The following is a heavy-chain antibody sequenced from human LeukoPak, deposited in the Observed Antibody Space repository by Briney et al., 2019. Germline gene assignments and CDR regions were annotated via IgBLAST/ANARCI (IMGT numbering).Heavy chain of an antibody. CDR2: IRSSSSYI. J-gene: IGHJ4*02. Sequence: VGSLRLSCAASGFTFSSYSMNRVRQAPGKGLEWVSSIRSSSSYIYYADSVKGRFTISRDKATNLLYLQMNSLRAETTAVYYCARDVAARPFDYWRQPTLVTVSS. CDR3: ARDVAARPFDY. D-gene: IGHD6-13*01. V-gene: IGHV3-21*01. CDR1: GFTFSSYS.